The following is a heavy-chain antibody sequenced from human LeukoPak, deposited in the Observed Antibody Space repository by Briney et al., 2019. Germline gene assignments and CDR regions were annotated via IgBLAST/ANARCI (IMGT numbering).Heavy chain of an antibody. CDR3: PRDRVTRGSNYGIPLYGLDV. V-gene: IGHV3-74*01. CDR1: GFTFSSYW. CDR2: INSDGSST. Sequence: GGSLRLSCAASGFTFSSYWMHWVRQAPGKGLVWVSRINSDGSSTSYADSVKGRFTISRDNAKNTLYLQMNSLRADDTAVYYCPRDRVTRGSNYGIPLYGLDVWGQGTTVTVSS. J-gene: IGHJ6*02. D-gene: IGHD5-18*01.